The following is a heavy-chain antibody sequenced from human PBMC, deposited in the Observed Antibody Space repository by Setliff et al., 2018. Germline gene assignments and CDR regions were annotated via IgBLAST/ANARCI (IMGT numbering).Heavy chain of an antibody. Sequence: GASVKVSCKASGYTFTAYYMHWVRQAPGQGLEWMGWINPGSGATNLAQRFQGRVTMTRDTSISTAYMELSSLRSDDTALYYCARGPSPTVTPSRLIYFYHMDVWGTGTTVTVSS. V-gene: IGHV1-2*02. D-gene: IGHD4-17*01. J-gene: IGHJ6*03. CDR3: ARGPSPTVTPSRLIYFYHMDV. CDR1: GYTFTAYY. CDR2: INPGSGAT.